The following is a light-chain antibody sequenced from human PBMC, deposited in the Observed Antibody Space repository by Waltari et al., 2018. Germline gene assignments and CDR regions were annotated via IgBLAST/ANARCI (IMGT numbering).Light chain of an antibody. CDR3: QHYLRLPVT. CDR2: GAS. Sequence: SCRASQSVSRALAWYQQKPGQAPRLLIYGASTRATGIPDRFSGSGSGTDFSLTISRLQPDDFAVYYCQHYLRLPVTFGQGTTVEI. V-gene: IGKV3D-15*01. J-gene: IGKJ1*01. CDR1: QSVSRA.